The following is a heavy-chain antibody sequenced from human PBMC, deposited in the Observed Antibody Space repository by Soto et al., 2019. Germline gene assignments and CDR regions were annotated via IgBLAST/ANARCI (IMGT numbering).Heavy chain of an antibody. CDR1: GYTFTSYG. V-gene: IGHV1-18*01. J-gene: IGHJ6*02. D-gene: IGHD3-9*01. Sequence: ASVKVSCKASGYTFTSYGISWVRQAPGQGLEWMGWISAYNGNTNYAQKLQGRVTMTTDTSTSTAYMELRSLRSDDTAVYYCARDVLRYFDWSPTPYYYYGMDIWGQGTTVTVSS. CDR3: ARDVLRYFDWSPTPYYYYGMDI. CDR2: ISAYNGNT.